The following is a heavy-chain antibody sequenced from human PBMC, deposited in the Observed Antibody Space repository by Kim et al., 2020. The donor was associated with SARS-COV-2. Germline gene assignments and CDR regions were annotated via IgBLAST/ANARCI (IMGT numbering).Heavy chain of an antibody. CDR1: GFTFGDYA. CDR2: IRSKAYGGTT. J-gene: IGHJ4*02. D-gene: IGHD2-15*01. V-gene: IGHV3-49*03. CDR3: TRDSPNIVVVVAANDY. Sequence: GGSLRLSCTASGFTFGDYAMSWFRQAPGKGLEWVGFIRSKAYGGTTEYAASVKGRFTISRDDSKSIAYLQMNSLKTEDKAVYYCTRDSPNIVVVVAANDYWGQGTLVTVSS.